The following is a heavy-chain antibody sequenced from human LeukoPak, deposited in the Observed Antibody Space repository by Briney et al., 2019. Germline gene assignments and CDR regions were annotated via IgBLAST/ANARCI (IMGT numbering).Heavy chain of an antibody. CDR2: INQDGSEK. CDR1: GFTFSNSW. D-gene: IGHD1-26*01. J-gene: IGHJ4*02. V-gene: IGHV3-7*01. Sequence: GGSLRLSCAASGFTFSNSWMNWVRQAPGKGLEWVANINQDGSEKYYVDSVKGRFSISRDNAKNSLYLQMNSLRAEDTAVYCGVVYWGQGILVTVSS. CDR3: VVY.